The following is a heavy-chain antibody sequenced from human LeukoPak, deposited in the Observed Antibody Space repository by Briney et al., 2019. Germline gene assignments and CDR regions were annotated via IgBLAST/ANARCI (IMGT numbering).Heavy chain of an antibody. Sequence: SETLSLTCAVYGGSFSGYYWSWIRQPPGKGPEWIGEINHSGSTNYNPSLKSRVTISVDTSKNQFSLKLSSVTAADTAVYYCARTRYYYNSRSYGAPYYLDYWGQGTLVTVSS. D-gene: IGHD3-10*01. J-gene: IGHJ4*02. CDR1: GGSFSGYY. V-gene: IGHV4-34*01. CDR2: INHSGST. CDR3: ARTRYYYNSRSYGAPYYLDY.